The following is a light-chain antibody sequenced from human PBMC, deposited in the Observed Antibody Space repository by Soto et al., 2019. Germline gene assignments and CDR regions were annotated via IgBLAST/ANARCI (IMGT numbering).Light chain of an antibody. J-gene: IGLJ1*01. CDR3: CSYSSSTVRYV. Sequence: QSVLTQPASVSGSPGQSITMSCTGTSSDVGSYDFVSWYQQHPGKAPKLLIYEVSNRPSGVSARFSGSKSDNTASLTISGLQAADEADYFCCSYSSSTVRYVFGSGTKLTVL. CDR2: EVS. V-gene: IGLV2-14*01. CDR1: SSDVGSYDF.